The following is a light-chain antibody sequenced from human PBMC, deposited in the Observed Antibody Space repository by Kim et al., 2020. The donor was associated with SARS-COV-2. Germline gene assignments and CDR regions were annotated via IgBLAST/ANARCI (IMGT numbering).Light chain of an antibody. V-gene: IGLV3-1*01. CDR1: KLGDKY. J-gene: IGLJ1*01. CDR3: QAWDGSTEV. Sequence: SYELTQPPSVSVSPGQTASITCSGDKLGDKYACWYQQKPGQSPVLVIYPDSKRPSGIPERFSGSNSGNTATLTIRGTQAMDEADYYCQAWDGSTEVFGTG. CDR2: PDS.